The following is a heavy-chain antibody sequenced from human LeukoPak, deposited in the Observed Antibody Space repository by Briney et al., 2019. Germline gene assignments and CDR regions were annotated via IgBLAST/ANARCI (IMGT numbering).Heavy chain of an antibody. CDR3: ARDGTRRAYDSSGYYYDY. CDR1: GGTFSSYA. J-gene: IGHJ4*02. V-gene: IGHV1-69*05. Sequence: ASVKVSCKASGGTFSSYAISWVRQAPGQGLEWMGGIIPIFATTNYAQKFQGRVTITRDTSASTAYMELSSLRSEDTAVYYCARDGTRRAYDSSGYYYDYWGQGTLVTVSS. D-gene: IGHD3-22*01. CDR2: IIPIFATT.